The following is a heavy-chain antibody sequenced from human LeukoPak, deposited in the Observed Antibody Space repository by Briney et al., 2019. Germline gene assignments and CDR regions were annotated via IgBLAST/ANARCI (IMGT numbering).Heavy chain of an antibody. V-gene: IGHV3-21*01. CDR1: GFTFSSYS. CDR2: ISSSSSYI. J-gene: IGHJ4*02. CDR3: ASADRYCSSTSCLFSDY. D-gene: IGHD2-2*01. Sequence: GGSLRLSCAASGFTFSSYSMNWVRQAPGKGLEWVSSISSSSSYIYYADSVKDRFTISRDNAKNSLYLQMNSLRAEDTAVYYCASADRYCSSTSCLFSDYWGQGTLVTVSS.